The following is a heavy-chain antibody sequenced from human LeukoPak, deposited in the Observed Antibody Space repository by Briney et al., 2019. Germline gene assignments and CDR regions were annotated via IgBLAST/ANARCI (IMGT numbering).Heavy chain of an antibody. CDR1: GGSITNTNY. Sequence: SETLSLTCTVSGGSITNTNYWTWVRQPPGMGLEWIGEVNLQGSTNYNPSLMGRVAISVDTSENHISLQLTSVTAADTAVYYCAREGGPYRPLDYSGQGTLVTVSS. V-gene: IGHV4-4*02. J-gene: IGHJ4*02. CDR2: VNLQGST. CDR3: AREGGPYRPLDY.